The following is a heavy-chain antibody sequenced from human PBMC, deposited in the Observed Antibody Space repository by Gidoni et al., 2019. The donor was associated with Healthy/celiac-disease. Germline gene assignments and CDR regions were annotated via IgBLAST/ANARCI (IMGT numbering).Heavy chain of an antibody. V-gene: IGHV3-23*01. Sequence: EVQLLESGGGLVQPGGSLRLSCAASGFTFSSYAMSGVRQAPGKGLEWVSAISGSGGSTYYADSVKGRFTISRDNSKNTLYLQMNSLRAEDTAVYYCAKDLPSMTTIPLRVFDYWGQGTLVTVSS. CDR1: GFTFSSYA. CDR3: AKDLPSMTTIPLRVFDY. J-gene: IGHJ4*02. CDR2: ISGSGGST. D-gene: IGHD4-17*01.